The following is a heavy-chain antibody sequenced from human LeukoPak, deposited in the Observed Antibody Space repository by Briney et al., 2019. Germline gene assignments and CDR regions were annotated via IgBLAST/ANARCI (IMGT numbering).Heavy chain of an antibody. CDR3: ARHQGSGRKHYYGMDV. CDR1: GYTFSTYV. V-gene: IGHV1-8*01. CDR2: MNPNSGNT. Sequence: ASVKVSCKASGYTFSTYVVIWVRQATGQGLEWMGWMNPNSGNTGYALKFRGRVTMTGDTSISTAYMELSSLISEDTAVYYCARHQGSGRKHYYGMDVWGPGTTVTVSS. J-gene: IGHJ6*02. D-gene: IGHD1-26*01.